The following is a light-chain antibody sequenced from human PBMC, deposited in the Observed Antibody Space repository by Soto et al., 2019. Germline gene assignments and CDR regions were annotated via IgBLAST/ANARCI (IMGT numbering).Light chain of an antibody. CDR3: QQRYSTPHT. CDR2: AAS. CDR1: QSINIY. J-gene: IGKJ2*01. Sequence: DIQMTQSPSSLSASVGDRVTITCRASQSINIYLNWYQQKPGRAPKLVINAASRMQSGVPSRFSGSGSGTDFTLSISTLQTEDLATYYCQQRYSTPHTFGQGTNLEIK. V-gene: IGKV1-39*01.